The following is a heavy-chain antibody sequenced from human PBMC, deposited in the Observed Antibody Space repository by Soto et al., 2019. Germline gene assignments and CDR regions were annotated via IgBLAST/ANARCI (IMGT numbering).Heavy chain of an antibody. D-gene: IGHD1-1*01. CDR1: GASITGTSY. CDR3: VRDGTKTLRDWFDP. CDR2: IYATGTT. Sequence: KPSETLSLTCTVSGASITGTSYWSWIRKSAGKGLEWIGRIYATGTTDYNPSPKSRVMMSVDTSKKQFSLKLRSVTAADTAVYYCVRDGTKTLRDWFDPWGQGISVTVSS. V-gene: IGHV4-4*07. J-gene: IGHJ5*02.